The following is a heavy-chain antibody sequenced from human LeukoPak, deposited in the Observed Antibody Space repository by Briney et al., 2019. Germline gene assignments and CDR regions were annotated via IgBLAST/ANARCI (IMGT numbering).Heavy chain of an antibody. D-gene: IGHD2-15*01. CDR1: GGSISTYY. J-gene: IGHJ4*02. V-gene: IGHV4-59*12. CDR2: IYYSGAT. Sequence: PSETLSLTCTVSGGSISTYYWNWIRQPPGKGLEWIGYIYYSGATNYNPSLKSRVTISVDTSKNQFSLKLSSVTAADTAVYYCARGGGYCSGGSCYPFDYWGQGTLVTVSS. CDR3: ARGGGYCSGGSCYPFDY.